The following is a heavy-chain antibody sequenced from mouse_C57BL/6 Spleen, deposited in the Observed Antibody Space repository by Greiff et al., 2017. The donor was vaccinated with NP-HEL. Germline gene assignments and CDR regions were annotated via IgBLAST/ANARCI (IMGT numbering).Heavy chain of an antibody. D-gene: IGHD1-1*01. CDR2: ISSGGSYT. J-gene: IGHJ2*01. CDR1: GFTFSSYG. V-gene: IGHV5-6*01. CDR3: ARQDYYGSSWGY. Sequence: EVQGVESGGDLVKPGGSLKLSCAASGFTFSSYGMSWVRQTPDKRLEWVATISSGGSYTYYPDSVKGRFTISRDNAKNTLYLQMSSLKSEDTAMYYCARQDYYGSSWGYWGQGTTLTVSS.